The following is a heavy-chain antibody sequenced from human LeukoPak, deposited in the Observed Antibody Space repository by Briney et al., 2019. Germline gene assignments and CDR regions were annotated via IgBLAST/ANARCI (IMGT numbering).Heavy chain of an antibody. J-gene: IGHJ5*02. CDR3: ARDGLGGDIVVVPAQWFDP. CDR2: INPSGGST. CDR1: GYTFTSYY. D-gene: IGHD2-2*01. Sequence: ASVKVSCKASGYTFTSYYMHWVRQAPGQGLEWMGIINPSGGSTSYAQKFQGRVTMTRDTSTSTVYMELSSLRSEDTAVYYCARDGLGGDIVVVPAQWFDPWGQGTLVTVSS. V-gene: IGHV1-46*01.